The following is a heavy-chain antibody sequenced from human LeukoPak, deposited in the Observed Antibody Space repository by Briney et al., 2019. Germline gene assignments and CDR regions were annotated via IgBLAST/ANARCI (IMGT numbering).Heavy chain of an antibody. CDR3: ATVDTVPRGASTNYWYFDL. J-gene: IGHJ2*01. V-gene: IGHV3-48*04. CDR2: ISSSSSTI. CDR1: GFTFSSYS. Sequence: GGSLRLSCAASGFTFSSYSMNWVRQAPGKGLEWVSYISSSSSTIYYADSVKGRFTISRDNAKNSLYLQMNSLRAEDTAVYYCATVDTVPRGASTNYWYFDLWGRGTLVTVSS. D-gene: IGHD5-18*01.